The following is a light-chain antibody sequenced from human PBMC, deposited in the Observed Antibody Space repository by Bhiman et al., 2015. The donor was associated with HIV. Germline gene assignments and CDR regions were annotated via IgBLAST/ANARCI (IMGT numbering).Light chain of an antibody. Sequence: SSELTQDPAVSVALGQTVRITCQGDSLRTYYASWYQQKPGQAPLLVIYGKNNRPSGIPDRFSGSSSGNTASLTITGARAEDEADYYCNSRDSSGNHLGVFGTGTKVTVL. CDR2: GKN. V-gene: IGLV3-19*01. CDR3: NSRDSSGNHLGV. J-gene: IGLJ1*01. CDR1: SLRTYY.